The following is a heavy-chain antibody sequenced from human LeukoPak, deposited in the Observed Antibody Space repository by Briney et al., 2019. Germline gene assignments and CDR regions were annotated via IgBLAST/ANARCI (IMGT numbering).Heavy chain of an antibody. CDR1: GFAFISTS. CDR2: SSTVTGNI. D-gene: IGHD1-1*01. V-gene: IGHV3-48*04. J-gene: IGHJ6*03. Sequence: PGGSLSLSCAASGFAFISTSIHWVRQAPGKGLEWLSYSSTVTGNIYYADSVKGRFAISRDNAKSSLYLQMSSLRAEDTAVYFCATTGNFYDMDVWGKGTTVTVSS. CDR3: ATTGNFYDMDV.